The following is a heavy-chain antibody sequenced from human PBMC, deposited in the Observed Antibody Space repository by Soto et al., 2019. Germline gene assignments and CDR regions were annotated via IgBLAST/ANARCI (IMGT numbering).Heavy chain of an antibody. J-gene: IGHJ4*02. CDR1: GYTFTSYA. CDR3: ARGLGLYYFDY. CDR2: INAGNGNT. D-gene: IGHD1-26*01. V-gene: IGHV1-3*01. Sequence: QVQLVQSGAEVKKPGASVKVSCKASGYTFTSYAMHWVRQAPGQRLEWMGWINAGNGNTKYSQKFQGRVTITRDTSASTAYMELSSLRSEDTAVYYCARGLGLYYFDYWGKGTLVTVSS.